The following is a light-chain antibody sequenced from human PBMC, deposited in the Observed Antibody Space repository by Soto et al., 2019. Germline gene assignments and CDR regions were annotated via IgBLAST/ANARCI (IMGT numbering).Light chain of an antibody. Sequence: QSVLTQPPSVSGAPGQRVTISCTGSSSNIGAEYVIRWYQHLPGTAPKLLIYGVNSRPSGVPDRFSGSKSGSSASLAIAGLQAEAEADYYCQSYDDSLGGFYVFGTGTKLTVL. V-gene: IGLV1-40*01. J-gene: IGLJ1*01. CDR3: QSYDDSLGGFYV. CDR2: GVN. CDR1: SSNIGAEYV.